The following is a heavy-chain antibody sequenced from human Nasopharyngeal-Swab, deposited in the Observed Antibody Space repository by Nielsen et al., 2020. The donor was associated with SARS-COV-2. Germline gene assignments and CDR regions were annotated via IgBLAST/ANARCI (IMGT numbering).Heavy chain of an antibody. D-gene: IGHD3-10*01. Sequence: VRQAPGKGLEWVSYISSSSSTTYYADSVKGRFTISRDNAKNSLYLQMNSLRDEGTAVYYCARDLKGSGSYYNPILDYWGQGTLVTVSS. CDR3: ARDLKGSGSYYNPILDY. CDR2: ISSSSSTT. J-gene: IGHJ4*02. V-gene: IGHV3-48*02.